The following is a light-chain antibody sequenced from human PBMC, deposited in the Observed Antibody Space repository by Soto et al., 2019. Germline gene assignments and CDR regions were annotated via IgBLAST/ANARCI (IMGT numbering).Light chain of an antibody. Sequence: QSVLTQPPSACGTPGQGVTISCSGSGSNIASNTVNWYQQLPGTAPKLLMYNNNQRPSGVPDRFSGSKSGTSASLAISGLQSEDEADYYCATWDDSLNGVEFGGGTKLTVL. V-gene: IGLV1-44*01. CDR3: ATWDDSLNGVE. CDR2: NNN. J-gene: IGLJ3*02. CDR1: GSNIASNT.